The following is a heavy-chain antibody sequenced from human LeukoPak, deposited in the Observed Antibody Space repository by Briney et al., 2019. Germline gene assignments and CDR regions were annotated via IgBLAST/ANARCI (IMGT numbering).Heavy chain of an antibody. D-gene: IGHD6-13*01. V-gene: IGHV1-2*02. CDR1: GYTFSGFY. J-gene: IGHJ4*02. CDR2: INPTTGGT. CDR3: ARGVYGAAAGRIDY. Sequence: GASVKVSCKASGYTFSGFYMHWVRQAPGQGLEWMGWINPTTGGTNYAQKFQGRVTMTRDTSISTAYMEMSSLISDDTAVCYCARGVYGAAAGRIDYWGQGTLVTVSS.